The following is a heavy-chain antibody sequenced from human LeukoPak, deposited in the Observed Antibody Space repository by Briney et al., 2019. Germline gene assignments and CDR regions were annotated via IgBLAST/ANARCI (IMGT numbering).Heavy chain of an antibody. CDR1: GGTFSSYA. CDR2: IIPILGIA. J-gene: IGHJ4*02. Sequence: SVKVSCKASGGTFSSYAISWVRQAPGQGLEWMRRIIPILGIANYAQKFQGRVTITADKSTSTAYMELSSLRSEDTAVYYCARVRYYDSSGYSYYFDYWGQGTLVTVSS. D-gene: IGHD3-22*01. CDR3: ARVRYYDSSGYSYYFDY. V-gene: IGHV1-69*04.